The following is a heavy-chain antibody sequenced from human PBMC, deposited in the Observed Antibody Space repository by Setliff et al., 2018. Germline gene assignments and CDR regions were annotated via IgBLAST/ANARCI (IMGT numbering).Heavy chain of an antibody. V-gene: IGHV4-61*09. Sequence: PSETLSLTCTVSDDSISSRHYYWSWIRQPAGKGLEWLGQIYTSWSTNYNPSLKGRATISLDTSKNQFFLKLTSVTAADTAIYYCARTGTYRYFDYWGQGTLVTVSS. CDR3: ARTGTYRYFDY. CDR1: DDSISSRHYY. D-gene: IGHD1-1*01. J-gene: IGHJ4*02. CDR2: IYTSWST.